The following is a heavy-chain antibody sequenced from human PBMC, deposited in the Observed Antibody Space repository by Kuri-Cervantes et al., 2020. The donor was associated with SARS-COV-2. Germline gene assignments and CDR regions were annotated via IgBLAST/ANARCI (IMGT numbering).Heavy chain of an antibody. J-gene: IGHJ4*02. Sequence: GESLKISCAASGFTFSSYSMNWVRQAPGKGLEWVSYISSSSSTIYYADSVKGRFTLSRDNAKNSLYLQMNSLRAKDKAVYYCASDVPDYWGQGTLVTVSS. V-gene: IGHV3-48*01. CDR3: ASDVPDY. CDR1: GFTFSSYS. CDR2: ISSSSSTI.